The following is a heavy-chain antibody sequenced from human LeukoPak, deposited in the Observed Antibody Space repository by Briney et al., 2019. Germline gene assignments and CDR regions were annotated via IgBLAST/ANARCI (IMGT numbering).Heavy chain of an antibody. CDR3: AKDGNWNNVPGDYYYMDV. J-gene: IGHJ6*03. CDR1: GYTFTIHF. Sequence: ASVTVSFKASGYTFTIHFMHWVRQAPGQGLEWMGIINPESGNTAYAQKFQGRITMTGDTSTSTVYMELSGLRSEDTAMYYCAKDGNWNNVPGDYYYMDVWGKGTTVAVPS. D-gene: IGHD1/OR15-1a*01. CDR2: INPESGNT. V-gene: IGHV1-46*01.